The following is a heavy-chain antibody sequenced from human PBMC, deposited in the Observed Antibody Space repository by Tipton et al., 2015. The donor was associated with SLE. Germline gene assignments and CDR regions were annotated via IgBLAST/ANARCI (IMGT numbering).Heavy chain of an antibody. CDR2: INHDGTEQ. V-gene: IGHV3-33*01. CDR3: ARSLWSGYSRTIDY. J-gene: IGHJ4*02. Sequence: SGFTSSRYGMHWVRQAPGRGLEWVSLINHDGTEQLYVDSVKGRFTISRDNARSSLYLQMNSLTVDDTGVYYCARSLWSGYSRTIDYWGQGTLVTVSS. D-gene: IGHD3-3*01. CDR1: GFTSSRYG.